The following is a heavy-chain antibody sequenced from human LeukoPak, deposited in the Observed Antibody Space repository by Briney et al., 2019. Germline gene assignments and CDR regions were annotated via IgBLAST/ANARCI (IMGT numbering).Heavy chain of an antibody. CDR1: GYTFSSYD. J-gene: IGHJ4*02. V-gene: IGHV1-18*01. CDR3: ARGGYYDFSSY. Sequence: ASVKVSCKTSGYTFSSYDISWGRQAPGQGLEWMGWISIYNANTKNPQKVQGRVTLTTHTSTSTAYMELRSLRSEDTAVYYCARGGYYDFSSYWGQGTLVTVSS. CDR2: ISIYNANT. D-gene: IGHD3-3*01.